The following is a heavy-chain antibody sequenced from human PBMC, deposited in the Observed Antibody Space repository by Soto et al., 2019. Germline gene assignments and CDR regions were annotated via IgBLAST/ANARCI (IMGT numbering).Heavy chain of an antibody. CDR2: IYTSGST. D-gene: IGHD3-10*01. CDR1: GGSISSYY. J-gene: IGHJ5*02. Sequence: SETLSLTCTVSGGSISSYYWSWIRQPAGKGLGWIGRIYTSGSTNYNPSLKSRVTMSVDTSKNQFSLKLSSVTAADTAVYYCARESFYGSGWWWFDPWGQGTLVTVSS. V-gene: IGHV4-4*07. CDR3: ARESFYGSGWWWFDP.